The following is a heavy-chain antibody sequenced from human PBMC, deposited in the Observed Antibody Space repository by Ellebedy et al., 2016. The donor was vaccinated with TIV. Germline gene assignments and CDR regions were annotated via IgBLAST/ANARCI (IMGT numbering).Heavy chain of an antibody. CDR2: IYYSGYT. CDR1: GGSISRSNYY. Sequence: MPSETLSLTCTVSGGSISRSNYYWGWIRQPPGKGLEWIGSIYYSGYTYNNPSLKSRVTISVDTSKNQFSLNLSSVTAAHTAFYDCAREGGRYKTTWFDPWGQGILVTVSS. D-gene: IGHD1-26*01. V-gene: IGHV4-39*07. J-gene: IGHJ5*02. CDR3: AREGGRYKTTWFDP.